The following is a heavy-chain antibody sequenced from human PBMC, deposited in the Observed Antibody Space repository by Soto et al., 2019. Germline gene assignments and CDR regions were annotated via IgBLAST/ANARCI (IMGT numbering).Heavy chain of an antibody. V-gene: IGHV3-21*01. CDR3: ARDASIAVAGTWRILNWFDP. Sequence: KPGGSLRLSCAASGFTFSSYSMNWVRQAPGKGLEWVSSISSSSSYIYYADSVKGRFTISRDNAKNSLYLQMNSLRAEDTAVYYCARDASIAVAGTWRILNWFDPWGQGTLVTVSS. CDR2: ISSSSSYI. J-gene: IGHJ5*02. D-gene: IGHD6-19*01. CDR1: GFTFSSYS.